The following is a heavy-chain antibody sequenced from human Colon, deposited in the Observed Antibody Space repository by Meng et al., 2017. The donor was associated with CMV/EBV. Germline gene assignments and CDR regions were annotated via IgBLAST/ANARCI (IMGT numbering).Heavy chain of an antibody. Sequence: SLKISCSASGFSFNRHALHWVRQGPGKGLEWVAMISYDGTHKAFTASVKGRFTISRDNSRDTVYLQMNNLRPEDAATYFCARDSGTGSYVFHFDHWGLGAQVTVSS. J-gene: IGHJ4*02. CDR1: GFSFNRHA. D-gene: IGHD3-10*01. CDR3: ARDSGTGSYVFHFDH. V-gene: IGHV3-30-3*01. CDR2: ISYDGTHK.